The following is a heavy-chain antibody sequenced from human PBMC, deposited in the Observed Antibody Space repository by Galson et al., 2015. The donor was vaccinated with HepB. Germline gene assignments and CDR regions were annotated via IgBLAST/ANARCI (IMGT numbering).Heavy chain of an antibody. Sequence: SVKVSCKAPGGTFSSYAISWVRQAPGQGLEWMGRIIPILGIANYAQKFQGRVTITADKSTSTAYMELSSLRSEDTAVYYCASARGVMRYYYYGMDVWGQGTTVTVSS. D-gene: IGHD3-10*01. CDR3: ASARGVMRYYYYGMDV. V-gene: IGHV1-69*04. J-gene: IGHJ6*02. CDR1: GGTFSSYA. CDR2: IIPILGIA.